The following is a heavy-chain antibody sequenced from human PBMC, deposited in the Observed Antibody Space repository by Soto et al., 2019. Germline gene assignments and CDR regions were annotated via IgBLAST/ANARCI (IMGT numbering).Heavy chain of an antibody. D-gene: IGHD3-22*01. CDR3: ARCWDHYDSSGLRTWFDP. CDR2: LIPIFATA. V-gene: IGHV1-69*13. J-gene: IGHJ5*02. Sequence: SVKDTCKGCGGTYIRYRINWLRPAPGQEVKGLGGLIPIFATANNAQKFQGRVSITANESTTTAYMELSSLKSEDTAVYYCARCWDHYDSSGLRTWFDPWGQGTLVTVSS. CDR1: GGTYIRYR.